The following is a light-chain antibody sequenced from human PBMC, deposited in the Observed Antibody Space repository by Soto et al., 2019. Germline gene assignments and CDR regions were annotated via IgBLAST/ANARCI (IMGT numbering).Light chain of an antibody. J-gene: IGLJ7*01. CDR1: SSDVGGYDY. Sequence: QSALTQPASVSGSPGQSITISCTGTSSDVGGYDYVSWYQQHPGKAPKLLIYDVTNRPSGVSNRFSGSKSGNTASLTISGLQAEDEADYYCSSYRSSGIPVFGGGTKLTVL. CDR3: SSYRSSGIPV. CDR2: DVT. V-gene: IGLV2-14*01.